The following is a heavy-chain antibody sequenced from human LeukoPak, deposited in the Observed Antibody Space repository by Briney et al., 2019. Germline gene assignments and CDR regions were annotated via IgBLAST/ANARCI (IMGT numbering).Heavy chain of an antibody. D-gene: IGHD4/OR15-4a*01. CDR2: INPSGGRT. CDR1: GYTFSNYY. CDR3: ASDMVLTPAGGDY. Sequence: ASVKVSCKASGYTFSNYYIHWVRQAPGQGLEWMGIINPSGGRTSYAQKFQGRVTMTRDTSTSTVYMELSSLRSEDTAVYYCASDMVLTPAGGDYWGQGTLITVSS. V-gene: IGHV1-46*01. J-gene: IGHJ4*02.